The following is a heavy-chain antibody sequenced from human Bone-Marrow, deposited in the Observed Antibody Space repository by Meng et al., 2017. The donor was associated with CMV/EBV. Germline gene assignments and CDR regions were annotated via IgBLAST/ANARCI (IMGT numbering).Heavy chain of an antibody. J-gene: IGHJ6*02. CDR1: GYTFTSYY. Sequence: ASVKVSCKASGYTFTSYYMHWVRQAPGQGLEWMGIINPSGGSTSYAQKFQGRVTMTRDTSTSTVYMELSSLRSEDTAVYYCARDQLGYCSSTSCYLGDYYYGMDVWGQGTTVTVSS. V-gene: IGHV1-46*01. CDR3: ARDQLGYCSSTSCYLGDYYYGMDV. D-gene: IGHD2-2*01. CDR2: INPSGGST.